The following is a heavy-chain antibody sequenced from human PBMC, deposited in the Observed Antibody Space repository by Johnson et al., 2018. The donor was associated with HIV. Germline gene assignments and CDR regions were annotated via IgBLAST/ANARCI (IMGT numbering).Heavy chain of an antibody. CDR3: AKDTFTDYYDSSGSGGAFDI. V-gene: IGHV3-43D*03. J-gene: IGHJ3*02. D-gene: IGHD3-22*01. CDR2: ISWDGGST. CDR1: GFTFDDYA. Sequence: VQLVESGGVVVQPGGSLRLSCAASGFTFDDYAMHWVRPAPGKGLEWVSLISWDGGSTYYADSVKGRFTISRDNSKNSLYLQMNSLRAEDTALYYCAKDTFTDYYDSSGSGGAFDIWGQGTMVTVSS.